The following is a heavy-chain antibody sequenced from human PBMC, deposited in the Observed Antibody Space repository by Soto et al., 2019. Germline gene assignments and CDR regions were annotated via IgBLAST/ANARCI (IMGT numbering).Heavy chain of an antibody. CDR2: ITFRGDYT. Sequence: EVQLLESWGGLVQPGGSLRLSCAASGFTFSSYAMSWVRQAPGKGLEWLAGITFRGDYTYYADSVKGRFTLSRDNSRNRLDLQMNSLTVEDTALYSCAKLGTMGVFHYWGQGTLLTVSS. V-gene: IGHV3-23*01. CDR1: GFTFSSYA. CDR3: AKLGTMGVFHY. J-gene: IGHJ4*02. D-gene: IGHD1-26*01.